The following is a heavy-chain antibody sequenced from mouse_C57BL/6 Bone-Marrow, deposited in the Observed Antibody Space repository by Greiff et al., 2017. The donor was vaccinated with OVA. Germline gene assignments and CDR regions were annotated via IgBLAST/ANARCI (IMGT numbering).Heavy chain of an antibody. D-gene: IGHD2-3*01. CDR1: GYTFTSYW. V-gene: IGHV1-69*01. CDR3: AREGLLVSYYAMAY. J-gene: IGHJ4*01. CDR2: IDPSDSYT. Sequence: QVQLQQSGAELVMPGASVKLSCKASGYTFTSYWMPWVKQRPGQGLEWIGEIDPSDSYTNYNQKFKGKSTLTVDKSSSTAYMQLSSLTSEDSAVYYCAREGLLVSYYAMAYWVKEPQSPSPQ.